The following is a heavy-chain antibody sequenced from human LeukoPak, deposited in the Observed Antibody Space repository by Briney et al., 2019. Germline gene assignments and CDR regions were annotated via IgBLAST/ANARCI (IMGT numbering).Heavy chain of an antibody. D-gene: IGHD3-22*01. CDR1: GFTFSSYS. J-gene: IGHJ4*02. CDR3: AKEYYYDSSGYSTDY. CDR2: ISSSSSTI. V-gene: IGHV3-48*01. Sequence: GGSLRLSCAASGFTFSSYSMNWARQAPGKELEWVSYISSSSSTIYYADSVKGRFTISRDNAKNSLYLQMNSLRAEDTAVYYCAKEYYYDSSGYSTDYWGQGTLVTVSS.